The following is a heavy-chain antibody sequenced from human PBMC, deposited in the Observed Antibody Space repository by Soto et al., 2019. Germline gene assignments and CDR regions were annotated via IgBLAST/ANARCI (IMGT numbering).Heavy chain of an antibody. Sequence: SETLSLTCTVSGGSISSGGSYWVWIRQPPGKGLEWIGYIYYSGNTILNPSLRSRVTLSVDTSKNQFSLNLSSVTAADTAVYYCVRYCSTTKCPFDYWGQGTLVTVSS. J-gene: IGHJ4*02. D-gene: IGHD2-2*01. CDR2: IYYSGNT. CDR3: VRYCSTTKCPFDY. V-gene: IGHV4-30-4*01. CDR1: GGSISSGGSY.